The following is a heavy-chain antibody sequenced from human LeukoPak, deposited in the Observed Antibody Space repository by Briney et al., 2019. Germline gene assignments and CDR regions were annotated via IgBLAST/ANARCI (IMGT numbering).Heavy chain of an antibody. CDR1: GYTFSNHG. J-gene: IGHJ5*02. V-gene: IGHV1-18*03. Sequence: GASVKVSCKASGYTFSNHGISWVRQAPGQGLEWMGWISAYNGDTHYAQKLQGRVTMTTDTSTSTAYMELRSLRSDDMAVYYCARGVQGVIIMGFDPWGEGTLVTVSS. CDR3: ARGVQGVIIMGFDP. CDR2: ISAYNGDT. D-gene: IGHD3-10*01.